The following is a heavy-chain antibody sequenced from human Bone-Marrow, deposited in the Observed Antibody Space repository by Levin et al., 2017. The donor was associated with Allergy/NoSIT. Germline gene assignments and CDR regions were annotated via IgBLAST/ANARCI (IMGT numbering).Heavy chain of an antibody. J-gene: IGHJ3*01. D-gene: IGHD3-22*01. Sequence: GGSLRLSCEASVFTFSAYWMTWVRQAPGKGLEWVASIDQEANEKYYVESVKGRFTISRDNAKNTLFLHMNSLRAEDTAVYYCARIYDSSGYYSGVGTLDVWGQGTRVTVSS. CDR3: ARIYDSSGYYSGVGTLDV. CDR2: IDQEANEK. CDR1: VFTFSAYW. V-gene: IGHV3-7*01.